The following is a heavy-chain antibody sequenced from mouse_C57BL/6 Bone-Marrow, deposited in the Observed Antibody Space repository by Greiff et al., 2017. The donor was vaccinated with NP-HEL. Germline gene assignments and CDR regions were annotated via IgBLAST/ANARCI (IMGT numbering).Heavy chain of an antibody. CDR3: ASLLRAY. CDR1: GFTFSSYA. J-gene: IGHJ3*01. V-gene: IGHV5-4*03. D-gene: IGHD2-1*01. CDR2: ISDGGSYT. Sequence: EVKLVESGGGLVKPGGSLKLSCAASGFTFSSYAMSWVRQTPEKRLEWVATISDGGSYTYYPDNVKGRFTISRDNAKNNLYLQMSHLKSEDTAMYYCASLLRAYWGQGTLVTVSA.